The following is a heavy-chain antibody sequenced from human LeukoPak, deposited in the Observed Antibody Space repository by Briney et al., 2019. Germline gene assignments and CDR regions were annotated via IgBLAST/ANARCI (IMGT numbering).Heavy chain of an antibody. CDR1: GGSISSGSYY. CDR3: ASGAPRSGFY. CDR2: IYTSGST. J-gene: IGHJ4*02. D-gene: IGHD5-18*01. V-gene: IGHV4-61*02. Sequence: SLTLSLTCTVSGGSISSGSYYWSWIRQPAGKGLEWIGRIYTSGSTNYNPSLKSRVTISIDTSKNQFSLKLSSVTAADTAVYYCASGAPRSGFYWGQGTLVTVSS.